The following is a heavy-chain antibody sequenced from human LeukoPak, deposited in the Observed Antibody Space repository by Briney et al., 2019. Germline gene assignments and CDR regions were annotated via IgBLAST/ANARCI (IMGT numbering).Heavy chain of an antibody. CDR2: INPNSGGT. CDR3: AREWLVGDTNAFDN. V-gene: IGHV1-2*02. D-gene: IGHD1-26*01. J-gene: IGHJ3*02. Sequence: ASVKVSCKASGYTFTGYYMHWVRQAPGQGLEWMGWINPNSGGTNYAQKFQGRVTITRDKSISTAYMELSRLRSDDTAVYYCAREWLVGDTNAFDNWGQGTMVTVSS. CDR1: GYTFTGYY.